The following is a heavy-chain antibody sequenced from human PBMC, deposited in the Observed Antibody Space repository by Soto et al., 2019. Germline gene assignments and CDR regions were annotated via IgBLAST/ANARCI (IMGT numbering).Heavy chain of an antibody. V-gene: IGHV4-59*01. CDR1: GGSISTYY. CDR2: INYSGST. Sequence: ETLSLTCTVSGGSISTYYWSWIRQPPGKGLEWLGYINYSGSTNYNPSLKSPVTISVDTSKNQFSLKLRSVTAADTAVYYCARVMGGGYDSFYYNAMDVWGQGTTVTVSS. D-gene: IGHD5-12*01. J-gene: IGHJ6*02. CDR3: ARVMGGGYDSFYYNAMDV.